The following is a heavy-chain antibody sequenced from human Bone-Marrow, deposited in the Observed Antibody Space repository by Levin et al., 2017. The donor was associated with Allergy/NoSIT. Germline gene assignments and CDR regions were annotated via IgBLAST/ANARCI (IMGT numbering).Heavy chain of an antibody. V-gene: IGHV3-30*04. CDR2: ISYDGSKT. CDR1: GLAFNSYA. D-gene: IGHD7-27*01. CDR3: SKDLGSIHYYYAMDV. J-gene: IGHJ6*02. Sequence: GGSLRLSCAASGLAFNSYAMHWVRQAPGKGLEWLAVISYDGSKTHYADSVKGRITISRDNVQNTLYLQMNGLRVEDTGVYYCSKDLGSIHYYYAMDVWGHGTTVTVSS.